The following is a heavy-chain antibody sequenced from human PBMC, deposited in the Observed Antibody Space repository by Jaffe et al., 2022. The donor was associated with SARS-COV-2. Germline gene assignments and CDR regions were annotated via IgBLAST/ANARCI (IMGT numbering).Heavy chain of an antibody. CDR3: TTDPTQWLAFYYMDV. Sequence: EVQLVESGGGLVKPGGSLRLSCAASGFTFSNAWMSWVRQAPGKGLEWVGRIKSKTDGGTTDYAAPVKGRFTISRDDSKNTLYLQMNSLKTEDTAVYYCTTDPTQWLAFYYMDVWGKGTTVTVSS. V-gene: IGHV3-15*01. CDR1: GFTFSNAW. CDR2: IKSKTDGGTT. D-gene: IGHD6-19*01. J-gene: IGHJ6*03.